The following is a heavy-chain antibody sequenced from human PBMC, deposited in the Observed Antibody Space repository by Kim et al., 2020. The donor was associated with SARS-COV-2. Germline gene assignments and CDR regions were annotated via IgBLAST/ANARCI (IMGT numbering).Heavy chain of an antibody. Sequence: GGITTDGDCVKGRFTICRDNAKNTLYRQMNSLRDEDTAVYYCVRDSSATYWGQGTLVTVSS. V-gene: IGHV3-74*01. CDR3: VRDSSATY. CDR2: GGIT. J-gene: IGHJ4*02.